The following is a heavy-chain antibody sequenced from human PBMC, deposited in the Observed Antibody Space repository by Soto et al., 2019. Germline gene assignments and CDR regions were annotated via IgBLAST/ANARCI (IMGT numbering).Heavy chain of an antibody. CDR1: GGSISSGDYY. J-gene: IGHJ4*02. CDR2: IYYSGST. CDR3: ATARGARSFDY. D-gene: IGHD2-15*01. V-gene: IGHV4-30-4*01. Sequence: QVQLQESGPGLVKPSQTLSLTCTVSGGSISSGDYYWSWIRQPPGKGLEWIGYIYYSGSTYYNPSRKRRVTISEDAFKTQFSLKLSSVTAADTAVYYCATARGARSFDYWGQGALVTVSS.